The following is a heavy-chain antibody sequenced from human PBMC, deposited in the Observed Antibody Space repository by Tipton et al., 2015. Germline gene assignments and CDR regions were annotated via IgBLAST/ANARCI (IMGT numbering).Heavy chain of an antibody. CDR3: ACQDYDSLTRDYQTVDY. Sequence: GLVKPSETLSLTCAVSAYSISSDYYWGWIRQPPGKGLEWIGSISHSGNTYYNPSLKSRVTMSRDTSKNQFSLKLPSVTAADTAVYYCACQDYDSLTRDYQTVDYWGQGTLVTVSS. CDR2: ISHSGNT. V-gene: IGHV4-38-2*01. CDR1: AYSISSDYY. J-gene: IGHJ4*02. D-gene: IGHD3-9*01.